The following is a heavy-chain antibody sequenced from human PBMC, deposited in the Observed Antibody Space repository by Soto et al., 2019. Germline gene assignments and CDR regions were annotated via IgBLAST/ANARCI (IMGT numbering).Heavy chain of an antibody. Sequence: SVTLSLTCSVSGDSIGSSTNYWGWIRQPPGKGLEWIGTIYHSGNTYYNPTLKSRVAISVDMSKNQFSLRLNSVTAADTAVYYCARHEWLQLWLVTEYWGQGALVTVSS. V-gene: IGHV4-39*01. J-gene: IGHJ4*02. CDR3: ARHEWLQLWLVTEY. D-gene: IGHD5-18*01. CDR2: IYHSGNT. CDR1: GDSIGSSTNY.